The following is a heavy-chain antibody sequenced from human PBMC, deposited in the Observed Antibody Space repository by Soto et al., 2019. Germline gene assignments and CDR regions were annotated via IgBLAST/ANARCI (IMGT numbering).Heavy chain of an antibody. CDR2: VNHSGIT. V-gene: IGHV4-34*01. CDR3: ARVPRLPRPAFEV. Sequence: QVQLQQWGAGLLKPSETLSLTCGVYGGSFSGYYWSWIRQTPGKGLEWIGEVNHSGITNYNPALKSRVTLSVDPSKSQFFLKLASVTAADTGRYFCARVPRLPRPAFEVWGQGTMVTVSS. CDR1: GGSFSGYY. J-gene: IGHJ3*01. D-gene: IGHD2-15*01.